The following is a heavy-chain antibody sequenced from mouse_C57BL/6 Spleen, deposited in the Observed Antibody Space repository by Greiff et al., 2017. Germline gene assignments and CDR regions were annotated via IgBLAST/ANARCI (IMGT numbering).Heavy chain of an antibody. CDR3: AREDYYGSSYWYFDV. CDR2: IYPGGGYT. CDR1: GYTFTNYW. J-gene: IGHJ1*03. D-gene: IGHD1-1*01. Sequence: QVHVKQPGAELVRPGTSVKMSCKASGYTFTNYWIGWAKQRPGHGLEWIGDIYPGGGYTNYNEKFKGKATLTADKSSSTAYMQFSSLTSEDSAIYYCAREDYYGSSYWYFDVWGTGTTVTVSS. V-gene: IGHV1-63*01.